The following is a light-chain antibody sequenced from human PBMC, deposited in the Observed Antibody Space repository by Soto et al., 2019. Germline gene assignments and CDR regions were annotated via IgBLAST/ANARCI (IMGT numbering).Light chain of an antibody. CDR2: GAS. J-gene: IGKJ5*01. V-gene: IGKV3-20*01. CDR1: QSVSSSY. CDR3: QQYGSSLLT. Sequence: EIVLTQSPGTLSLSPGERATLSCRASQSVSSSYLAWYQQKPGQAPRRLIDGASSRATGSPDRFSGSGSGTDFTLTISSLEPEDFAVYYCQQYGSSLLTFGKGTRLEIK.